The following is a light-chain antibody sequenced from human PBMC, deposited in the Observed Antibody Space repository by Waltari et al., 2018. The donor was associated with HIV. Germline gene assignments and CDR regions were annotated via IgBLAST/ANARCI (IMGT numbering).Light chain of an antibody. CDR3: ASYGDTNRVL. Sequence: QSALTQPPSSSGSLGQSVTISCTGTSSAAGGYDYVPWYQQHPDKAPKLIIYEVNNRPSGVPDRFSGSKSDNTASLTVAGLQDDDEAHYYCASYGDTNRVLFGRGTRVTVL. CDR2: EVN. CDR1: SSAAGGYDY. V-gene: IGLV2-8*01. J-gene: IGLJ6*01.